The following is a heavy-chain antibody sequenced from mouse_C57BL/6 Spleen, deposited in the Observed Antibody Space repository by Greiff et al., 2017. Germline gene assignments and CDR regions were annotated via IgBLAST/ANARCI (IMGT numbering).Heavy chain of an antibody. CDR2: ISSGGSYT. CDR3: ARQLDWYFDV. J-gene: IGHJ1*03. CDR1: GFTFSSYG. V-gene: IGHV5-6*01. Sequence: DVHLVESGGDLVKPGGSLKLSCAASGFTFSSYGMSWVRQTPDKRLEWVATISSGGSYTYYPDSVKGRFTISRDNAKNTLYLQMSSLKSEDTAMYYCARQLDWYFDVWGTGTTVTVSS.